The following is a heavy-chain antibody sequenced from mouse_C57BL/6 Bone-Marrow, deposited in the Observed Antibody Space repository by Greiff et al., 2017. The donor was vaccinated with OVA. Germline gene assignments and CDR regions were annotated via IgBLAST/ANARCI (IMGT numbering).Heavy chain of an antibody. V-gene: IGHV14-4*01. CDR3: THPPLIEDVDY. CDR1: GFNIKDDY. CDR2: IDPENGDT. J-gene: IGHJ2*01. Sequence: VQLQQSGAELVRPGASVKLSCTASGFNIKDDYMHWVKQRPEQGLEWIGWIDPENGDTEYASKFQGKATITADTSSNTAYLQLSSLTSEDTAVYYCTHPPLIEDVDYWGQGTTLTVSS.